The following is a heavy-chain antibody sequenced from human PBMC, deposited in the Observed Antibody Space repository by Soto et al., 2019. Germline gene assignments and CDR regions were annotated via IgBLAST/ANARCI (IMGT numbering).Heavy chain of an antibody. CDR2: ISAYNGNT. J-gene: IGHJ6*02. D-gene: IGHD2-8*02. V-gene: IGHV1-18*01. Sequence: ASVKVSCKTSGYTFTSYGISWVRQAHGQGLEWMGWISAYNGNTNYAQKLQGRVTMTTDTSTSTAYMELRSLRSDDTAVYYCARGGVSLLNYYYGMDVWGQGTTVTVSS. CDR1: GYTFTSYG. CDR3: ARGGVSLLNYYYGMDV.